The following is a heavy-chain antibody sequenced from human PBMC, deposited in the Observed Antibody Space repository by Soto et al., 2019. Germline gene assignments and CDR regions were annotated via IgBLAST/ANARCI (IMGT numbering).Heavy chain of an antibody. Sequence: TSETLSLTCTVSGGSISSYYWSWIRQPPGKGLEWIGYIYYSGSTNYNPSLKSRVTISVDTSKNQFSLKLSSVTAADTAVYYCARQIYYYYYMDVWGKGTTVTVSS. CDR1: GGSISSYY. CDR3: ARQIYYYYYMDV. CDR2: IYYSGST. V-gene: IGHV4-59*08. J-gene: IGHJ6*03.